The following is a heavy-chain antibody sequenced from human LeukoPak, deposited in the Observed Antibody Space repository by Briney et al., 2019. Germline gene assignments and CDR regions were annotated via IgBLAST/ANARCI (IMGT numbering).Heavy chain of an antibody. CDR2: ISKSGGNK. D-gene: IGHD6-13*01. CDR3: AREAGSNWLDAFDI. V-gene: IGHV3-48*03. CDR1: GFTFSSNE. J-gene: IGHJ3*02. Sequence: PGGSLRLSCEASGFTFSSNEMSWVRQAPGKGLGWVSYISKSGGNKYYSDSVNGRFTISRDNAKNSLYLQMNSLRAEDTAVYYCAREAGSNWLDAFDIWGQGTTVTVSS.